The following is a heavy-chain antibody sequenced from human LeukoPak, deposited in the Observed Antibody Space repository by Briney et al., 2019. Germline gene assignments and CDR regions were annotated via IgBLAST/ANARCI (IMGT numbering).Heavy chain of an antibody. CDR1: GGSFSGYY. CDR2: INHSGST. CDR3: ARRGWPYYYDSTGKKNWFDP. D-gene: IGHD3-22*01. Sequence: SETLSLTCAVYGGSFSGYYWSWIRQPPGKGLEWIGEINHSGSTNYNPSLKSRATISVDTSKNQFSLKLSSVTAADTAVYYCARRGWPYYYDSTGKKNWFDPWGQGTLVTVSS. V-gene: IGHV4-34*01. J-gene: IGHJ5*02.